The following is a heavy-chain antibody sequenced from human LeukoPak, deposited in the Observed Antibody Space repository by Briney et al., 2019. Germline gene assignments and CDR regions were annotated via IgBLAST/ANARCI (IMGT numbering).Heavy chain of an antibody. CDR2: ISWNSGRT. D-gene: IGHD1-26*01. CDR1: GFTFDDYA. CDR3: AKGPNPSGSYGIFDY. Sequence: GGSLRLSCAASGFTFDDYAMHWVRQAPGKGLEWVSGISWNSGRTGYADSVKGRFTISRDNARNSLYLQMNSLRAEDTALYYCAKGPNPSGSYGIFDYWGQGTLVTVSS. J-gene: IGHJ4*02. V-gene: IGHV3-9*01.